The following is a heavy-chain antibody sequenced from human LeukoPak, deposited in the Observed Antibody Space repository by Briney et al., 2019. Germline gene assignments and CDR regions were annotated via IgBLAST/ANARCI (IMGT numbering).Heavy chain of an antibody. J-gene: IGHJ3*02. CDR2: IYYSGST. D-gene: IGHD1-7*01. V-gene: IGHV4-31*03. Sequence: SQTLSLTCTVSGGSISSGGYYWSWIRQHPGKGLEWIGYIYYSGSTYYDPSVKSRVTISVDTSKNQFSLKLSSVAAADTAVYYCARDTITGTTSPDDAFDIWGQGTMVTVSS. CDR3: ARDTITGTTSPDDAFDI. CDR1: GGSISSGGYY.